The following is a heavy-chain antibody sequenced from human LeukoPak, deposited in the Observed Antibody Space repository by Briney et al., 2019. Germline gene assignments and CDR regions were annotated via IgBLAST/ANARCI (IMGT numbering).Heavy chain of an antibody. CDR1: GFTFSSYE. J-gene: IGHJ4*02. Sequence: GGSLRLSCAASGFTFSSYEMNWVRQAPGKGLVWVSRINSDGSSTSYADSVKGRFTISRDNAKNTLYLQMNSLRAEDTAVYYCATTGGYYGSGSYCDYWGQGTLVTVSS. V-gene: IGHV3-74*01. CDR2: INSDGSST. D-gene: IGHD3-10*01. CDR3: ATTGGYYGSGSYCDY.